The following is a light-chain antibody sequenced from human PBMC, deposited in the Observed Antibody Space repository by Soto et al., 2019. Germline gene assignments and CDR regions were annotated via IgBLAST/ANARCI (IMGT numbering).Light chain of an antibody. CDR2: EVS. CDR1: SSDVGGYNY. V-gene: IGLV2-11*01. Sequence: QSALTQPASVSGSPGQSITISCTGTSSDVGGYNYVSWYQQHPGIAPKLMIYEVSERPSGVPDRFSGSKSGNTASLTISGLQAEDEADYYCCSYVDTDTWVFGGGTKLTVL. CDR3: CSYVDTDTWV. J-gene: IGLJ3*02.